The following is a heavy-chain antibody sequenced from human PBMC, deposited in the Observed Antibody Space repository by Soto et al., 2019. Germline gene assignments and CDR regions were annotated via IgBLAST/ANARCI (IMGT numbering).Heavy chain of an antibody. V-gene: IGHV4-59*12. J-gene: IGHJ4*02. CDR2: LFSSGRS. D-gene: IGHD3-16*01. Sequence: ETLSLTCSVSGGSISNYFGTWVRQPPGKGVEWIAYLFSSGRSSYNSSLRSRVTISVDTSKNQFSLNLSSVTAADTAVYYCVRSGHTFGGVIWGQGIQVTVSS. CDR3: VRSGHTFGGVI. CDR1: GGSISNYF.